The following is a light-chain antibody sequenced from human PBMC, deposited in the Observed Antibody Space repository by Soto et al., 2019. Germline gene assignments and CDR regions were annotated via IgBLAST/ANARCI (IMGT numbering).Light chain of an antibody. V-gene: IGKV3D-15*01. CDR2: DAS. Sequence: EIVMTQSPPTLSVSPGERATLSCRASQSVGSKLAWYQQRPGQAPRLLIYDASHRATGIPARFSGSGSGREFSLTISSVQAEDFAVYSCQQYGDWPGAFGGGTKVEIK. J-gene: IGKJ4*01. CDR3: QQYGDWPGA. CDR1: QSVGSK.